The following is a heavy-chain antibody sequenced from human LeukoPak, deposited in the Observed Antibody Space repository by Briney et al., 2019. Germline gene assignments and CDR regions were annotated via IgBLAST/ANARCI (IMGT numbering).Heavy chain of an antibody. CDR1: GYTFTHFY. CDR3: ARVLTNGYNNGNFQH. V-gene: IGHV1-2*02. Sequence: ASVKVSYKASGYTFTHFYMHWGRQAPGQGLEWMGWINPNSSATNYPRKFQGRATMTIDTSSSTTYLELSRLGSDDTAVYFCARVLTNGYNNGNFQHWGQGTLVTVSS. D-gene: IGHD5-24*01. CDR2: INPNSSAT. J-gene: IGHJ1*01.